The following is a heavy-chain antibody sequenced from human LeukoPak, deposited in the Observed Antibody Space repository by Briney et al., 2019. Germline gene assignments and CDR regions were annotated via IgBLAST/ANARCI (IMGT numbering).Heavy chain of an antibody. CDR1: GGTFSSYA. J-gene: IGHJ4*02. CDR3: ARRSSEEYFDY. CDR2: IIPIFGTA. Sequence: ASVKVSCKASGGTFSSYAISWVRHAPGQGLEWMGGIIPIFGTANYAQKFQGRVTITADKPTSTACMELSSLRSEDTAVYYCARRSSEEYFDYWGQGTLVTVSS. D-gene: IGHD2-2*01. V-gene: IGHV1-69*06.